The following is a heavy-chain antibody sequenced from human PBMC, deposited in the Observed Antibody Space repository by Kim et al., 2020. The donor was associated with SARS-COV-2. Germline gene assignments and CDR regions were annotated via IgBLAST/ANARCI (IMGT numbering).Heavy chain of an antibody. Sequence: YAPNFQGRITFTPDTSANRLYMELSSLRSEDTAVYYCARDGSASYNWLDTWGQRTLITVSS. CDR3: ARDGSASYNWLDT. V-gene: IGHV1-3*01. J-gene: IGHJ5*02. D-gene: IGHD3-10*01.